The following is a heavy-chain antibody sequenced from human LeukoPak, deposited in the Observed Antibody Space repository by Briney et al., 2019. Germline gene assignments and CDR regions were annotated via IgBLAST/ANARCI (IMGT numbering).Heavy chain of an antibody. Sequence: GGSLRLSCAASGFTFSSYWMHWVRQAPGKGLVWVSRINSDGSSTSYADSVKGRFTISRDNAKNSLYLQMNSLRAEDTAVYYCARGDGYNDDAFDIWGQGTMVTVSS. CDR1: GFTFSSYW. V-gene: IGHV3-74*01. J-gene: IGHJ3*02. CDR2: INSDGSST. CDR3: ARGDGYNDDAFDI. D-gene: IGHD5-24*01.